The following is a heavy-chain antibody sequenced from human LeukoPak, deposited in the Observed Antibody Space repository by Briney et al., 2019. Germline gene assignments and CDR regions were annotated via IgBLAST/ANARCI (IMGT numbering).Heavy chain of an antibody. CDR1: GFTFSSYW. V-gene: IGHV3-7*01. CDR3: ARIGEGGDPYFDY. J-gene: IGHJ4*02. D-gene: IGHD2-21*01. Sequence: EGSLRLSCAASGFTFSSYWMSWVRQAPGKGLEWVANIKQDGSEKYYVDSVKGRFTISRDNAKNSLYLQMNSLRAEDAAVYYCARIGEGGDPYFDYWGQGTLVTVSS. CDR2: IKQDGSEK.